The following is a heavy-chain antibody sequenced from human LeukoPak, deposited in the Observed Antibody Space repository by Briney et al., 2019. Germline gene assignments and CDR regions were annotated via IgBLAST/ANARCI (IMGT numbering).Heavy chain of an antibody. D-gene: IGHD6-13*01. CDR2: ISGSGGST. Sequence: GGSLRLSCAASGFTFSSYAMSWVRQAPGKGLEWVSAISGSGGSTYYADSVKGRFTISRDNSKNTLYLQMNSLRAEDTAVYYCAKDLPPGYSSRGYYLDYWGQGTLVTVSS. V-gene: IGHV3-23*01. CDR3: AKDLPPGYSSRGYYLDY. CDR1: GFTFSSYA. J-gene: IGHJ4*02.